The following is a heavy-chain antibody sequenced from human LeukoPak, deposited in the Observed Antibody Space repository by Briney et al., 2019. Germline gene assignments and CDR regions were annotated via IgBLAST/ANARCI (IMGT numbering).Heavy chain of an antibody. CDR1: GFTFSSYA. CDR2: ISYDGSNK. V-gene: IGHV3-30-3*01. D-gene: IGHD6-13*01. Sequence: GGSLRLSCAASGFTFSSYAMHWVRQAPGKGLEWVAVISYDGSNKYYADSVKGRFTISRDNSKNTLYLQMNSLRAEDTAVYYCAKDGSIAAALFDYWGQGTLVTVSS. J-gene: IGHJ4*02. CDR3: AKDGSIAAALFDY.